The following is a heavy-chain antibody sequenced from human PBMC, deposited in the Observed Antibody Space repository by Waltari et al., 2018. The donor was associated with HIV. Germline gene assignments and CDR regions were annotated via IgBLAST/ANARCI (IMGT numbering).Heavy chain of an antibody. CDR3: AREKAVVADY. J-gene: IGHJ4*02. V-gene: IGHV3-48*03. D-gene: IGHD2-15*01. Sequence: PLVAAGGGLVQPGGSFRLSCAASAAISTSFGMNWVRQAPGKGLEWVSYISSSGGTIYYANAVKGRFTISRDNAKRTLYLQMTSLRAEDTAVYYCAREKAVVADYWGQGTLVTVSS. CDR2: ISSSGGTI. CDR1: AAISTSFG.